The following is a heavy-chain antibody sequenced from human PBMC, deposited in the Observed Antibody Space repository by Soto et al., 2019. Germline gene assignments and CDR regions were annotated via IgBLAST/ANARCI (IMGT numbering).Heavy chain of an antibody. CDR1: GYTFANYG. CDR3: AKGEGFLDY. V-gene: IGHV1-18*01. CDR2: ITPYNGNT. Sequence: VASGKVSCKASGYTFANYGISWVRQAPGQGLEWMGWITPYNGNTNYAQNLQGRLTMTTDTSTSTAYMELRSLRSDDTAVYYCAKGEGFLDYWGQGTLVTVSS. D-gene: IGHD2-21*01. J-gene: IGHJ4*02.